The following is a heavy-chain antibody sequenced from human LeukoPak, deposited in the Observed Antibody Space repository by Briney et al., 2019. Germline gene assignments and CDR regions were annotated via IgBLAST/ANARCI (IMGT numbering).Heavy chain of an antibody. CDR2: INNSGNTI. CDR3: ARDDTVTRVPFDY. J-gene: IGHJ4*02. D-gene: IGHD4-17*01. V-gene: IGHV3-11*04. Sequence: GGSLRLSCTASGFTFSDHAVSWVRQVPGKGLEWVSYINNSGNTIYYADSVKGRFTISRDNAKNSLHLQMNSLRVDDTAVYYCARDDTVTRVPFDYWGQGTLVIVSS. CDR1: GFTFSDHA.